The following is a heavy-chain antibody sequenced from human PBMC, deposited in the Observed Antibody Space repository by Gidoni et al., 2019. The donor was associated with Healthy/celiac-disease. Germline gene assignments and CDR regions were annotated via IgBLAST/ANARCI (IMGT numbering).Heavy chain of an antibody. V-gene: IGHV1-46*01. J-gene: IGHJ6*02. CDR1: GYPFTSYY. D-gene: IGHD6-25*01. Sequence: QVQLVQSGAEVKKPGASVKVSCKASGYPFTSYYMPWVRQAPGQGLEWMGIINPSGGSTSYAQKFQGRVTMTRDTSTSTVYMELSSLRSEDTAVYYCARTIYSSAYYYGMDVWGQGTTVTVSS. CDR2: INPSGGST. CDR3: ARTIYSSAYYYGMDV.